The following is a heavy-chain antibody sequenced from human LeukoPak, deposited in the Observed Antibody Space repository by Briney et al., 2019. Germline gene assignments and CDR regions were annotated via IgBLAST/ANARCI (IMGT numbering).Heavy chain of an antibody. Sequence: SETLSLTCAVYGGSLSGYYWSWIRQPPGKGLEWIGEINHCGSTNYKPSIKSGVTISEDQSKHQFSLKMRNVTAEDTAVYYCVRLVVLRYFVWLLTDAFDIWGQRTMVTVSS. J-gene: IGHJ3*02. CDR1: GGSLSGYY. V-gene: IGHV4-34*01. CDR2: INHCGST. D-gene: IGHD3-9*01. CDR3: VRLVVLRYFVWLLTDAFDI.